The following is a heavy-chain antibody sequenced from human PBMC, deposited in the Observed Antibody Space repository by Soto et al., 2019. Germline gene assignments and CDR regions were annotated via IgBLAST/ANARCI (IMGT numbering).Heavy chain of an antibody. CDR2: INPSGGST. Sequence: ASVKVSCKASGYTFTSYYMHWVRQAPGQGLEWMGIINPSGGSTSYAQKFQGRVTMTRDTSTSTVYMELSSLRSEDTAVYYCAIHPLYSGYDLGAFDYWGQGTLVTVSS. J-gene: IGHJ4*02. CDR3: AIHPLYSGYDLGAFDY. D-gene: IGHD5-12*01. CDR1: GYTFTSYY. V-gene: IGHV1-46*01.